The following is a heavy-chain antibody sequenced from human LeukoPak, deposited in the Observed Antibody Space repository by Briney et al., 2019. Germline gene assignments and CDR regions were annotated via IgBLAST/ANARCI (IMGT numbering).Heavy chain of an antibody. Sequence: SEILSLTCAVYGGSFSGYYWSWLRQPPGKGLEWLGEINHSGSTNYNPSLKSRVTISVDTSKNQFSLKLSSVTAADTAVYYCARARSGYSYGVNWGYNWFDRWGQGTLVTVSS. D-gene: IGHD5-18*01. J-gene: IGHJ5*02. V-gene: IGHV4-34*01. CDR2: INHSGST. CDR1: GGSFSGYY. CDR3: ARARSGYSYGVNWGYNWFDR.